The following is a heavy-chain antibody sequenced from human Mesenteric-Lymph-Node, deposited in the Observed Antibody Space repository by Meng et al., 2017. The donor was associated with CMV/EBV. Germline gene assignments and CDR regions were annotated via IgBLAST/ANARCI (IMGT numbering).Heavy chain of an antibody. Sequence: ASVKVSCKASGYTFTSYDINWVRQATGQGLEWMGWMNPNSGNTGYAQKFQGRVTITTDESMRTAYMELSSLRSEDTAVYYCARDRGPVEAVGTVPYGMDVWGQGTTVTVSS. V-gene: IGHV1-8*01. J-gene: IGHJ6*02. CDR3: ARDRGPVEAVGTVPYGMDV. CDR2: MNPNSGNT. D-gene: IGHD6-13*01. CDR1: GYTFTSYD.